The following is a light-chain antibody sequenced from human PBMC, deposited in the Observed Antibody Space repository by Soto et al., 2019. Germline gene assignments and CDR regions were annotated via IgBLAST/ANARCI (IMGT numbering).Light chain of an antibody. V-gene: IGKV1-39*01. CDR2: DAS. CDR3: QQSFSIPFT. Sequence: DIQMTQSPSTLSASVGDRVTIYCRASQTIGKYLNWYQQQPGKVPKLLIYDASYLQSGVPSRFSGSESGTDFTLNISDLRPEDFATYYCQQSFSIPFTFGPGTKVDIK. J-gene: IGKJ3*01. CDR1: QTIGKY.